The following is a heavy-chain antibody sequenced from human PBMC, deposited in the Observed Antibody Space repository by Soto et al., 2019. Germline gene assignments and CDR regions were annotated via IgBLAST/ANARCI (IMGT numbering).Heavy chain of an antibody. CDR1: GYTFTSYG. D-gene: IGHD2-2*01. V-gene: IGHV1-18*01. J-gene: IGHJ6*02. CDR2: TSAYNGNS. Sequence: ASVKVSCKASGYTFTSYGISWVRQAPGQGLEWVGWTSAYNGNSNYAQKYHGRVTMTTDTSTSTAYMEMSSLKSDDTAVYYCARIADCSTTSCSFPSMFHIRGYYYYYGLDVWGQGTMVIVSS. CDR3: ARIADCSTTSCSFPSMFHIRGYYYYYGLDV.